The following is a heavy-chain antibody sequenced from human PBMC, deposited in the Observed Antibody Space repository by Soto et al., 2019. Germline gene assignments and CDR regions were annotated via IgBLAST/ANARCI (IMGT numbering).Heavy chain of an antibody. CDR3: AILSTVTTRGYYYYYMDV. J-gene: IGHJ6*03. CDR1: GGPFSGYY. V-gene: IGHV4-34*01. CDR2: INHSGST. Sequence: TSETLSLTCAVYGGPFSGYYWSWIRQPPGKGLEWIGEINHSGSTNYNPSLKSRVTISVDTSKNQFSLKLSSVTAADTAVYYCAILSTVTTRGYYYYYMDVWGKGTTVTVSS. D-gene: IGHD4-4*01.